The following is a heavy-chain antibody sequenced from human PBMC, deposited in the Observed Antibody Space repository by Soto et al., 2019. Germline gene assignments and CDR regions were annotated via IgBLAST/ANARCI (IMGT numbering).Heavy chain of an antibody. CDR1: GCTFSSYA. V-gene: IGHV3-23*01. J-gene: IGHJ6*02. CDR3: ARGMGGRVYYCYFGMHV. CDR2: ITGSGGST. Sequence: PGGSLRLPWAASGCTFSSYAMSWVRQAPGKGLEWVSAITGSGGSTYYADSVKGRLTISRDNSKNTLYLEMNGLRPDDTSVYYCARGMGGRVYYCYFGMHVWCPGTAVTVSS. D-gene: IGHD3-16*01.